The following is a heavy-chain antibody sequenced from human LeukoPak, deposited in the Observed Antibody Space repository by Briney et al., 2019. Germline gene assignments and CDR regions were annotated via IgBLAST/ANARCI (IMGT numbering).Heavy chain of an antibody. CDR2: INPNGINT. D-gene: IGHD3-10*01. J-gene: IGHJ5*02. Sequence: ASVKVSCKASGYTFSNYYTHWVRQAPGQGLEWMGIINPNGINTRYAQKFQGRVTMTRDMSTSTVYMELRSLRSEDTAVYYCARGSHIGTHDRDNWLDPWGQGTLVTVSS. CDR1: GYTFSNYY. CDR3: ARGSHIGTHDRDNWLDP. V-gene: IGHV1-46*01.